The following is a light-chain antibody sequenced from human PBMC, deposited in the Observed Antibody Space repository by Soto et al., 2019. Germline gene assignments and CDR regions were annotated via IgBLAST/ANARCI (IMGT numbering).Light chain of an antibody. J-gene: IGKJ2*01. V-gene: IGKV3-15*01. CDR1: QSVSSN. CDR3: QQYVIWPPTFT. CDR2: SAS. Sequence: IVMTQSPATLSVSPGERVTLSCRASQSVSSNLAWYQQKPGQAPRLLISSASTRATGIPARFSGSGSGTEFTLAITSLQSEDFAVYFCQQYVIWPPTFTFGQGTKLEIK.